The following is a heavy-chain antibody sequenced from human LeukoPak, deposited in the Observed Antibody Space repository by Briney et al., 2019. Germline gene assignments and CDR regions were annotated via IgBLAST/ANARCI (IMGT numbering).Heavy chain of an antibody. Sequence: ASVKVSCKASGYTFTGYYMHWVRQAPGQGLEWMGWINPNSGGTNYAQKFQGRVTMTRDTSISTAYMELSRLRSDDTAVYYCARDLGTLIDGVVIISRWNYYYYYGMDVWGQGTTVAVSS. J-gene: IGHJ6*02. CDR3: ARDLGTLIDGVVIISRWNYYYYYGMDV. V-gene: IGHV1-2*02. CDR1: GYTFTGYY. CDR2: INPNSGGT. D-gene: IGHD3-3*01.